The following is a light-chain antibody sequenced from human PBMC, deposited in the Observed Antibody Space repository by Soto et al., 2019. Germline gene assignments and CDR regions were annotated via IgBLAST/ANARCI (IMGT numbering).Light chain of an antibody. CDR2: WAS. CDR1: QSIFYISNNKNY. CDR3: GQYFSNLK. J-gene: IGKJ1*01. Sequence: DIVMTQSPDSLAVSLGERATINCKSSQSIFYISNNKNYLAWYQQKPGQPPKLLIYWASTRASGVPDRFIGSGYGRDFTLTISSLQAEDGAVYYCGQYFSNLKFCQGAKGDIX. V-gene: IGKV4-1*01.